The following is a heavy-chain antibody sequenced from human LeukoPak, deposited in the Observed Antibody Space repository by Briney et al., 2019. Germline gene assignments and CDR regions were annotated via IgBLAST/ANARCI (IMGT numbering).Heavy chain of an antibody. CDR1: GFTFDDYA. V-gene: IGHV3-9*01. CDR3: AKDRRQIAVAAIDY. Sequence: GRSLRLSCAASGFTFDDYAMHWVRQAPGKGLECVSGISWNSGSIGHADSVKGRFTISRDNTKNSLYLQMNRLRAEDTALYYCAKDRRQIAVAAIDYWGQGTLVTVSS. D-gene: IGHD6-19*01. J-gene: IGHJ4*02. CDR2: ISWNSGSI.